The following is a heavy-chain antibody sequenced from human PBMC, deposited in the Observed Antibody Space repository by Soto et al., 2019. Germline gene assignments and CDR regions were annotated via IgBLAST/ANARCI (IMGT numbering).Heavy chain of an antibody. J-gene: IGHJ3*02. CDR3: AKDHYDFWSGYSGTSDAFDI. Sequence: QVQLVESGGGVVQPGRSLRLSCAASGFTFSSYGMHWVRQAPGKGLEWVAVISYDGSNKYYADSVKGRFTISRDNSKNTLYLQMNSLRAEDTAVYYCAKDHYDFWSGYSGTSDAFDIWGQGTMVTVSS. D-gene: IGHD3-3*01. CDR1: GFTFSSYG. CDR2: ISYDGSNK. V-gene: IGHV3-30*18.